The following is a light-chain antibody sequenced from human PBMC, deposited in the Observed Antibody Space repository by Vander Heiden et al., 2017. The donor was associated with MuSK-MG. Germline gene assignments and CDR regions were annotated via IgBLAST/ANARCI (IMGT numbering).Light chain of an antibody. J-gene: IGLJ2*01. V-gene: IGLV3-25*03. CDR2: KDS. CDR1: ALPKQY. CDR3: QSADSSGTYVV. Sequence: SYELTQPPSVSVSPGQTARITCSGEALPKQYAYWYQQKPGQAPVLVIYKDSERPSGIPERFSGSSSGTTVTLTISGVQAEDEADYYCQSADSSGTYVVFGGGTKLTVL.